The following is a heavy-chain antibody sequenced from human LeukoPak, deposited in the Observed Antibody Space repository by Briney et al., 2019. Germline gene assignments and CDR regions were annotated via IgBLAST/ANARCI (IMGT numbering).Heavy chain of an antibody. CDR2: INPNSGGT. V-gene: IGHV1-2*02. CDR3: ARVSLAAVLYYYGMDV. J-gene: IGHJ6*02. CDR1: GYTFTGYH. Sequence: ASVKVSCKASGYTFTGYHMHWVRQAPGQGLEWMGWINPNSGGTNYAQKFQGRVTMTRDTSISTAYMELSRLRSDDTAMYYCARVSLAAVLYYYGMDVWGQGTTVTVSS. D-gene: IGHD1-1*01.